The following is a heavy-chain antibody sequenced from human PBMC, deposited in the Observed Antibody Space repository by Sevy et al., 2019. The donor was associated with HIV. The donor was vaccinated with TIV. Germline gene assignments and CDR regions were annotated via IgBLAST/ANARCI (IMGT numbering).Heavy chain of an antibody. CDR2: IGTAGDT. V-gene: IGHV3-13*01. CDR1: GFTFSSYD. J-gene: IGHJ6*02. D-gene: IGHD2-2*01. CDR3: ARGGCSSTSCYHYYYGMDV. Sequence: GGSLRLSCAASGFTFSSYDMHWVRQATGKGLEWVSAIGTAGDTYYPGSVKGRFTISRENAKNSLYLQMNSLGAGDTAVYYCARGGCSSTSCYHYYYGMDVWGQGTTVTVSS.